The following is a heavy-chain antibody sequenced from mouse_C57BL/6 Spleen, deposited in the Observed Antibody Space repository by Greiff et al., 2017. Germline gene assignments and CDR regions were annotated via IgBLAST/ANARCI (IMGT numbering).Heavy chain of an antibody. Sequence: QLQQPGAELVKPGASVKLSCKASGYTFTSYWMQWVKQRPGQGLEWMGEIDPSDSYTNYNQKFKGKATLTVDTSPSTAYMQLSSLTSEDSAVYYCASGDYDYAMDDWGQGTSVTVSS. J-gene: IGHJ4*01. D-gene: IGHD2-13*01. CDR3: ASGDYDYAMDD. V-gene: IGHV1-50*01. CDR1: GYTFTSYW. CDR2: IDPSDSYT.